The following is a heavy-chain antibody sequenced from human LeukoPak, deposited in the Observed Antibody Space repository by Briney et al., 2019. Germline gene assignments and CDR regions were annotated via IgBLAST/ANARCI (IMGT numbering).Heavy chain of an antibody. Sequence: PGGSLRLSCAASGFTFSNYAMSWVRQAPGKGLEWVSTISGSGGSTYYADSVKGRFTIPRDNSKNTLYLQMNSLRAEDTAVYYCAKGGGWFGELVAFDIWGQGTMVTVSS. CDR2: ISGSGGST. V-gene: IGHV3-23*01. CDR1: GFTFSNYA. CDR3: AKGGGWFGELVAFDI. D-gene: IGHD3-10*01. J-gene: IGHJ3*02.